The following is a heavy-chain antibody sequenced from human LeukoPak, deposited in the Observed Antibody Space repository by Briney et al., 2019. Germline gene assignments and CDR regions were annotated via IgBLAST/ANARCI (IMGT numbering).Heavy chain of an antibody. J-gene: IGHJ4*02. V-gene: IGHV3-30*03. CDR3: ARAWSDSIDY. CDR1: GFTFSSYG. Sequence: HPGGSLRLSCAASGFTFSSYGMHWVRQAPAKGLEWVAVISYDGINKYYADSVKGRFTISRDNSKNTLYLQMNSLRAEDTAVYYCARAWSDSIDYWGQGTLVTVSS. D-gene: IGHD2-8*02. CDR2: ISYDGINK.